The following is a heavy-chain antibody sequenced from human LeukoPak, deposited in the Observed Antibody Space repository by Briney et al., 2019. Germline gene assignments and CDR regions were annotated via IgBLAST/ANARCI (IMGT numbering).Heavy chain of an antibody. CDR3: AKDFRDQWLVNAFHI. Sequence: ASVKVSCKASGYTFSGYYMHWVRQAPGQGLEWMGWINPNSGGTNYAQKFQGRVTMTRDTSISTAYMELIRLRSADTAVYYCAKDFRDQWLVNAFHIWGQGTMVTVSS. J-gene: IGHJ3*02. V-gene: IGHV1-2*02. CDR2: INPNSGGT. CDR1: GYTFSGYY. D-gene: IGHD6-19*01.